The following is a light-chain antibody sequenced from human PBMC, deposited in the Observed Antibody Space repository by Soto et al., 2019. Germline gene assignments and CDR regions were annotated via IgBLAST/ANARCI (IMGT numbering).Light chain of an antibody. CDR2: GAS. V-gene: IGKV3-20*01. CDR1: QSVSSSY. J-gene: IGKJ2*01. Sequence: EIVLTQSPGTLSLSPGERATLSCRASQSVSSSYLAWYQHKPGQAPRLLIYGASSRATGIPHRFSGSGSGTDFTITISRLEPEDFAVYYCQQYGSSPPYSFGQGTKLEIK. CDR3: QQYGSSPPYS.